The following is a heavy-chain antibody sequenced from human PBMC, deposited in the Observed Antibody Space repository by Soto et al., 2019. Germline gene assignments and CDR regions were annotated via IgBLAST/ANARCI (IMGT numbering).Heavy chain of an antibody. D-gene: IGHD1-26*01. Sequence: SVKVSCKASGGTFSSYAISWVRQAPGQGLEWMGGILPLFDKANYAQKFQGRVTITADKSTTTAYMELSSLRSEDTAVYYCARTGLAMPGTLGSYWFDPWGQGTLVTVSS. CDR1: GGTFSSYA. J-gene: IGHJ5*02. V-gene: IGHV1-69*06. CDR3: ARTGLAMPGTLGSYWFDP. CDR2: ILPLFDKA.